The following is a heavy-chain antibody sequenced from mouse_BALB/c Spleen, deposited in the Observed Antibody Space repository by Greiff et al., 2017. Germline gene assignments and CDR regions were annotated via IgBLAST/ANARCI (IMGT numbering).Heavy chain of an antibody. V-gene: IGHV1S56*01. CDR3: ARHGYDYDDWFAY. Sequence: VQLQQSGPELVKPGASVKMSCKASGYTFTSYYIHWVKQRPGQGLEWIGWIYPGDGSTKYNEKFKGKTTLTADKSSSTAYMLLSSLTSEDSAIYFCARHGYDYDDWFAYWGQGTLVTVSA. CDR2: IYPGDGST. CDR1: GYTFTSYY. D-gene: IGHD2-4*01. J-gene: IGHJ3*01.